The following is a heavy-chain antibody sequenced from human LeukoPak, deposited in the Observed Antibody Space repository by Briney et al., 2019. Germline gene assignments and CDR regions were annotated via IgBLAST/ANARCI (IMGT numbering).Heavy chain of an antibody. CDR2: IYYSGST. CDR1: GGSISSYY. D-gene: IGHD6-19*01. Sequence: SETLSLTCTVSGGSISSYYWSWIRQPPGKGLEWIGYIYYSGSTNYNPSLKSRVTISVDTSKNQFSLKLSSVTAADTAVYYCAVWGLVAGNGTSAFDIWGQGTMVTASS. CDR3: AVWGLVAGNGTSAFDI. J-gene: IGHJ3*02. V-gene: IGHV4-59*01.